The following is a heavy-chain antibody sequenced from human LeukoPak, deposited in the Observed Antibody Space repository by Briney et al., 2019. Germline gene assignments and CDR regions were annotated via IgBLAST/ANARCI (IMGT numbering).Heavy chain of an antibody. J-gene: IGHJ4*02. CDR2: IYTSGST. D-gene: IGHD1-26*01. CDR1: GGSIYTYY. V-gene: IGHV4-4*07. Sequence: SETLSLTCTVSGGSIYTYYWIWIRQPAGKGLEWIGRIYTSGSTNYNPSLESRVTMSVDTSRNQFSLELSSVTAADTAVYYCARELYGGRYCGHWGQGTLVTVSS. CDR3: ARELYGGRYCGH.